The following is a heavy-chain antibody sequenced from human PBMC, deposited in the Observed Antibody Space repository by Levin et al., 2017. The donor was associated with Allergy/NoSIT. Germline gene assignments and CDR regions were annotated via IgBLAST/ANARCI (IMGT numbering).Heavy chain of an antibody. V-gene: IGHV3-30*18. J-gene: IGHJ2*01. Sequence: GGSLRLSCAASGFTFSSYGMHWVRQAPGKGLEWVAVISYDGSNKYYADSVKGRFTISRDNSKNTLYLQMNSLRAEDTAVYYCAKDIVVVVAAEDWYFDLWGRGTLVTVSS. CDR2: ISYDGSNK. D-gene: IGHD2-15*01. CDR3: AKDIVVVVAAEDWYFDL. CDR1: GFTFSSYG.